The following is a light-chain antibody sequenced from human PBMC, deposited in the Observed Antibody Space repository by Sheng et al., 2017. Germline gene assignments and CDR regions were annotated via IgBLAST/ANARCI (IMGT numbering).Light chain of an antibody. CDR2: DIN. Sequence: QSALTQPPSASGSRGQSVTISCTGTSTDIGGYNFVSWYQHLPGKAPKLLIYDINQRPSGVPDRFSGSKSGNTASLTVSGLRSEDEGTYYCSSYTSVDTFVFGPRDRGSPS. V-gene: IGLV2-8*01. CDR3: SSYTSVDTFV. CDR1: STDIGGYNF. J-gene: IGLJ1*01.